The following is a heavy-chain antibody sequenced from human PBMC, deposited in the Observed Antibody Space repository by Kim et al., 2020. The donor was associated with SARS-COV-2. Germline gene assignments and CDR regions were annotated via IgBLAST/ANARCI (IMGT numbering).Heavy chain of an antibody. CDR3: ARGQYYYDSSGYYYYGLDV. D-gene: IGHD3-22*01. CDR1: GGSISSYY. V-gene: IGHV4-59*08. J-gene: IGHJ6*02. Sequence: SETLSLTCTVSGGSISSYYWSWIRQPPGKGLEWIGYIYYSGSTNYNPSLKSRVTMSVDTSKYQFSLKLSSVTAADTAVYYCARGQYYYDSSGYYYYGLDVWGQGTTVTVSS. CDR2: IYYSGST.